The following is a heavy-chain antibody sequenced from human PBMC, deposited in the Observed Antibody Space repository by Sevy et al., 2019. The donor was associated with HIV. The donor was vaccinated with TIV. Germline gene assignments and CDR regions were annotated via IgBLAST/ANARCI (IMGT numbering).Heavy chain of an antibody. D-gene: IGHD2-2*01. V-gene: IGHV3-21*01. J-gene: IGHJ4*02. CDR3: ARESCSSTSCYAGNDY. CDR2: ISSSSSYI. CDR1: GFTFSSYS. Sequence: GESLRLSCAASGFTFSSYSMNWVRQAPGKGLEWVSSISSSSSYIYYADSVKGRFTISRDNAKNSLYLQMNSLRAEDTAVYYCARESCSSTSCYAGNDYWGQGTLVTVSS.